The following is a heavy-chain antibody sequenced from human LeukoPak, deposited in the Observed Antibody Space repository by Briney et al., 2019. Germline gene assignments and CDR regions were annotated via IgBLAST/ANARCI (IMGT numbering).Heavy chain of an antibody. CDR3: ARDLIYYFDY. Sequence: GGSLRLSCAASGFTFCSYWMHWVRQASGKGLVWVSRINSDGNTTSYADSVKGRFSISRDNAKNSLYLQMNSLRAVDTAVYYCARDLIYYFDYWGQGTLVTVSS. D-gene: IGHD3-16*01. J-gene: IGHJ4*02. V-gene: IGHV3-74*01. CDR1: GFTFCSYW. CDR2: INSDGNTT.